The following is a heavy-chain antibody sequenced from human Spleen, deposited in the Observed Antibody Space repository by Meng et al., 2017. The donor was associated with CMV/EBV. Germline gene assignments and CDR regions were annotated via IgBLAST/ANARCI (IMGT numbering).Heavy chain of an antibody. J-gene: IGHJ4*02. D-gene: IGHD2/OR15-2a*01. Sequence: GESLKISCAASGFTFSSYGMHWVRQAPGKGLEWVAFIRYDGSNKYYADSVKGRFTISRDNSENTLYLQMNSLKAEDTAVYSCAASNHYFHTGFDYWGQGTLVTVSS. CDR2: IRYDGSNK. V-gene: IGHV3-30*02. CDR3: AASNHYFHTGFDY. CDR1: GFTFSSYG.